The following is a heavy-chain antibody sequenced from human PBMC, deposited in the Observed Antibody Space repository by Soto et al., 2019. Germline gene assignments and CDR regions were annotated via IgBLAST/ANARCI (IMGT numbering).Heavy chain of an antibody. Sequence: VGSPILSCAASGFTFSNYGMSWVRQAPGKGLEWVSAISGYGGSTFYPDSVKGRFTISRDNSKNTLYLEMIRLRAEDTAVYYCAKETSPAGYKPTLTDWGQGTLVTVFS. D-gene: IGHD2-2*01. J-gene: IGHJ4*02. CDR2: ISGYGGST. CDR1: GFTFSNYG. V-gene: IGHV3-23*01. CDR3: AKETSPAGYKPTLTD.